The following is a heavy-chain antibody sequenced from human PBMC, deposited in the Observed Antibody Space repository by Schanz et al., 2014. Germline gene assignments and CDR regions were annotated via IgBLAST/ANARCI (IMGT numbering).Heavy chain of an antibody. D-gene: IGHD3-10*01. CDR3: AKDQGSYGSGSYSYFDY. Sequence: VQLVESGGGVVQPGRSLRLSCVASGVTFSSYAMSWVRQASGKGLEWVSAISGSGASTYYADSVKGRFTISRDNSKNTLYLQMNSLRAEDTAVYYCAKDQGSYGSGSYSYFDYWGQGTLGTVSS. CDR2: ISGSGAST. J-gene: IGHJ4*02. CDR1: GVTFSSYA. V-gene: IGHV3-23*04.